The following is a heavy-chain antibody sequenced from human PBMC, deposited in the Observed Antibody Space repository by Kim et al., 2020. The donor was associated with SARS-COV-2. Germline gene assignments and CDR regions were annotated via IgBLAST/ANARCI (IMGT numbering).Heavy chain of an antibody. D-gene: IGHD6-13*01. CDR1: GFTFSSYS. CDR3: AREQQLVPGNYYYYYGMDV. CDR2: ISSSSSYI. J-gene: IGHJ6*02. Sequence: GGSLRLSCAASGFTFSSYSMNWVRQAPGKGLEWVSSISSSSSYIYYADSVKGRFTISRDNAKNSLYLQMNSLRAEDTAVYYCAREQQLVPGNYYYYYGMDVWGQGTTVTVSS. V-gene: IGHV3-21*01.